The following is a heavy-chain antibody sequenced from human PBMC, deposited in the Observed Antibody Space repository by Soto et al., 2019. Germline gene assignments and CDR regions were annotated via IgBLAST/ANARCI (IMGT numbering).Heavy chain of an antibody. CDR1: GFTFTSSA. CDR3: ARDSYYYDSSGHAFDI. V-gene: IGHV1-58*01. Sequence: ASVKVSCKASGFTFTSSAVQWVRQARGQRLEWIGWIVVGSGNTNYAQKFQERVTITRDMSTSTAYMELSSLRAEDTAVYYCARDSYYYDSSGHAFDIWGQGTMVTVSS. D-gene: IGHD3-22*01. CDR2: IVVGSGNT. J-gene: IGHJ3*02.